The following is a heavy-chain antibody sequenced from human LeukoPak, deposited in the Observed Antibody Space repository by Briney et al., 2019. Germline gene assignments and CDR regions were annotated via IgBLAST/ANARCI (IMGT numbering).Heavy chain of an antibody. CDR2: ISSSSSTI. CDR1: GFTFSSYS. D-gene: IGHD3-10*01. J-gene: IGHJ3*02. CDR3: ARSRHMVRGVIGAFDI. V-gene: IGHV3-48*04. Sequence: PGGSLRLSCAASGFTFSSYSMNWVRQAPGKGLEWVSYISSSSSTIYYADSVKGRFTISRDNAKNSLYLQMNSLRAEDTAVYYCARSRHMVRGVIGAFDIWGQGTMVTVSS.